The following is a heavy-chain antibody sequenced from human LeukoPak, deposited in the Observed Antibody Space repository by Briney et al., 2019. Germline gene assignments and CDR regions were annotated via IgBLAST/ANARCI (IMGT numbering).Heavy chain of an antibody. J-gene: IGHJ4*02. V-gene: IGHV4-38-2*01. CDR2: IYHSWGT. D-gene: IGHD3-10*01. CDR1: GYSISRGYL. Sequence: PSETLSLTCAVSGYSISRGYLWGWLRQPPGKGLEGIGGIYHSWGTNYSPSLKSRVTISVDTSKNQFSLMLSSVTAADTAVYYCARGSGSGSYGALDYWGQGMLVTVSS. CDR3: ARGSGSGSYGALDY.